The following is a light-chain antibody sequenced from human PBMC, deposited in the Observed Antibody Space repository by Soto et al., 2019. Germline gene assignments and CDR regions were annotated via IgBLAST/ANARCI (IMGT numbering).Light chain of an antibody. CDR2: AAS. V-gene: IGKV1-8*01. CDR3: QQYYSYPRT. Sequence: MTQSPATLSVSPGEGATLSCRASQGISSYLAWYQQKPGKAPKLLIYAASTLQSGVPSRFSGSGSGTDFTLTISCLQSEDFATYYCQQYYSYPRTFGHGTKVDIK. J-gene: IGKJ3*01. CDR1: QGISSY.